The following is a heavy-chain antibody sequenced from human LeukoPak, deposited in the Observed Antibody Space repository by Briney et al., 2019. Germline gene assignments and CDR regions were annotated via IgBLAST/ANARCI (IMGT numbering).Heavy chain of an antibody. Sequence: GGSLRLSCAASGFTFNTYTMNWVRQAPGKGLEWVSYISGSSGIIDYADSVRGRFTISRDNAENSLYLQMNSLRAEDTAAYYCAKGSYYDSSGSFYFDYWGQGTLVTVSS. J-gene: IGHJ4*02. CDR3: AKGSYYDSSGSFYFDY. CDR2: ISGSSGII. V-gene: IGHV3-48*01. D-gene: IGHD3-22*01. CDR1: GFTFNTYT.